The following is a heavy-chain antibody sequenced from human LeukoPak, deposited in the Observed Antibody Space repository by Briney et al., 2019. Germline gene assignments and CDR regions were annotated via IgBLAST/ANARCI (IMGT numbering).Heavy chain of an antibody. J-gene: IGHJ2*01. CDR1: GFTFSSYS. V-gene: IGHV3-48*04. D-gene: IGHD3-10*01. CDR3: ARTGMVRGVIVRYFDL. Sequence: PGGSLRLSCAASGFTFSSYSMNWVRQAPGKGLEWVSYISSSSSTIYYADSVKGRFTISRDNAKNSLYLQTNSLRAEDTAVYYCARTGMVRGVIVRYFDLWGRGTLVTVSS. CDR2: ISSSSSTI.